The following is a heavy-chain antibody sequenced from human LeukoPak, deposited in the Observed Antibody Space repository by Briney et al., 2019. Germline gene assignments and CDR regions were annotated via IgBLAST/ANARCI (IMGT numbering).Heavy chain of an antibody. CDR3: ARDPSNSSGRRAFFDY. CDR2: ISAYNGDT. CDR1: GYTFNKYG. V-gene: IGHV1-18*01. Sequence: GASVKVSCKASGYTFNKYGISWVRQAPGQGLEWMGWISAYNGDTNYAQTFQGRVTMTTDTSTSTAYMEVRSLRSDDTAVYYCARDPSNSSGRRAFFDYWGQGTLVTVSS. J-gene: IGHJ4*02. D-gene: IGHD6-19*01.